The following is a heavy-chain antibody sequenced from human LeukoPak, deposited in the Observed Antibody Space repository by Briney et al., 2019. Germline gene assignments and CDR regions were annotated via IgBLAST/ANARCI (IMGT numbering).Heavy chain of an antibody. Sequence: SETLSLTCTVSGGSISSYYWSWIRQPPGKGLEWIGYIYYSGSTNYNPSLKSRVTISVDTSKNQFSLKLSSVTAADTAVYYCARLWQSSVDYWGQGTLVTVSS. CDR3: ARLWQSSVDY. CDR2: IYYSGST. V-gene: IGHV4-59*08. CDR1: GGSISSYY. D-gene: IGHD3-16*01. J-gene: IGHJ4*02.